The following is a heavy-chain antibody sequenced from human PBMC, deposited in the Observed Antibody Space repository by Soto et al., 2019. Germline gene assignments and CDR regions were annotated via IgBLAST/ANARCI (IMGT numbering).Heavy chain of an antibody. Sequence: GESLKISCKGSGYSFTIYCIGLVLQMPGKGLDWMGIIYPGDSDTRYSPSFQGQVTISADKSISTAYLQWSSLKASDTAMYYCARGCDYYDSSGPPGLDAFDIWGQGTMVTVSS. V-gene: IGHV5-51*01. CDR3: ARGCDYYDSSGPPGLDAFDI. D-gene: IGHD3-22*01. CDR1: GYSFTIYC. CDR2: IYPGDSDT. J-gene: IGHJ3*02.